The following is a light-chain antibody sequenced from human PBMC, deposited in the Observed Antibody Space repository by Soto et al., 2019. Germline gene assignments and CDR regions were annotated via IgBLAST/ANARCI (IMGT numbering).Light chain of an antibody. CDR2: LGS. Sequence: DIVMTQSRLSLPVTPGEPASISCRSSQSLLHGNGYNYLDWYLQKPGQSPQLLIYLGSNRASGVPDRFSGSGSGTDFTLKISRVEAEDVGVYYCMQALQTPLTFGGGTKVEIK. V-gene: IGKV2-28*01. J-gene: IGKJ4*01. CDR1: QSLLHGNGYNY. CDR3: MQALQTPLT.